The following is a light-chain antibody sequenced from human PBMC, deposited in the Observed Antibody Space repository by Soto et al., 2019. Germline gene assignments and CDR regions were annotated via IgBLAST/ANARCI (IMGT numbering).Light chain of an antibody. V-gene: IGKV1-9*01. CDR3: QQLYISPLT. Sequence: DIHLTHSPAFLSASVGGRVTITCRASQGISSFLAWYQQKPGKAPNLLMYAASTLQSGVPSRFRGGESGTEYTLTISSLKPEDSATYYCQQLYISPLTFGHGTRLEIK. CDR2: AAS. CDR1: QGISSF. J-gene: IGKJ5*01.